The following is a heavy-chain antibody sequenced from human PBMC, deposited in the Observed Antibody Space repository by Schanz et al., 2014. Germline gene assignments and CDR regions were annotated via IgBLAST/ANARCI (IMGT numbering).Heavy chain of an antibody. V-gene: IGHV1-2*06. Sequence: QVQLVQSGAEVKKPGASMKVSCKASGRTFIVYHVLHWVRQAPGQGLEWMGRINPNSGGTNFAQNFQGRVTMTRDTSISTAYMELSRLRSDDTAVYYCARGLVRYFAYWGQGTLVTVSS. D-gene: IGHD2-8*02. CDR3: ARGLVRYFAY. CDR1: GRTFIVYH. CDR2: INPNSGGT. J-gene: IGHJ4*02.